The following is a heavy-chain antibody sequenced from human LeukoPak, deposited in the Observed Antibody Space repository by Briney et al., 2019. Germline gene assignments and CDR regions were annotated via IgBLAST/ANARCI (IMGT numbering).Heavy chain of an antibody. CDR3: ARDDVQYYYDSSGYLV. CDR1: GGSISSSSYY. Sequence: SETLSLTCTVSGGSISSSSYYWGWIRQPPGKGLEWIGSIYYSGSTYYNPSLKSRVTISLDTSRNQFSLKLNSVTAADTAVYYCARDDVQYYYDSSGYLVWGQGTMVTVSS. CDR2: IYYSGST. J-gene: IGHJ3*01. V-gene: IGHV4-39*07. D-gene: IGHD3-22*01.